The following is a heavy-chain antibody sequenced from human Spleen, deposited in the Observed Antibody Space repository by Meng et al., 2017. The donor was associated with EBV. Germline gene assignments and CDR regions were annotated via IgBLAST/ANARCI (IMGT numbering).Heavy chain of an antibody. CDR1: GYSVSSSYYY. J-gene: IGHJ4*02. D-gene: IGHD6-19*01. Sequence: PLPGFGPGRCKPSGNLSLTCTVPGYSVSSSYYYWSWIRQPPGRRLEWIGYVYNTGRGTNYNPSLNGRVTISVDTSKNQFSLKLISVTAADAAVYYCAGTYSSGWDYYFHYWGQGTLVTVSS. CDR2: VYNTGRGT. CDR3: AGTYSSGWDYYFHY. V-gene: IGHV4-61*01.